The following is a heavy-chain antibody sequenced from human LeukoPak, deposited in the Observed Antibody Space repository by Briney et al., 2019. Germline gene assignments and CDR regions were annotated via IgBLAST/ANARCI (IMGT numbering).Heavy chain of an antibody. J-gene: IGHJ5*02. D-gene: IGHD1-7*01. Sequence: SETLPLTCTVSGGSISSYYWSWIRQPAGKGLEWIGRIYTSGSTNYNPSLKSRVTMSVDTSKNQFSLKLSSVTAADTAVYYCAREARTGTRLAYNWFDPWGQGTLVTVSS. CDR2: IYTSGST. CDR3: AREARTGTRLAYNWFDP. CDR1: GGSISSYY. V-gene: IGHV4-4*07.